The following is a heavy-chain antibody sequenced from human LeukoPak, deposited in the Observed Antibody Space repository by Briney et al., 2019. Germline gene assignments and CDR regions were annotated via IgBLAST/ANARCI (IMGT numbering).Heavy chain of an antibody. D-gene: IGHD6-13*01. CDR2: ISSSSNYI. V-gene: IGHV3-21*01. J-gene: IGHJ4*02. CDR1: GFPLSSYS. CDR3: ARGGQQLDNYFDY. Sequence: GGSLRLSCAASGFPLSSYSMNWVRQAPGKGLEWVSFISSSSNYIYYADSVKGRFTISRDNAKNSLYLQMNSLRAEDTAVYYCARGGQQLDNYFDYWGQGTLVTVPS.